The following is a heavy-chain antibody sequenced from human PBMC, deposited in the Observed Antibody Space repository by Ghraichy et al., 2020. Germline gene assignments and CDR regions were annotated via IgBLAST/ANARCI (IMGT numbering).Heavy chain of an antibody. CDR3: ARDLSSDYAHFDN. CDR1: GFTFGHYE. D-gene: IGHD2-2*01. Sequence: RGSLRLSCAASGFTFGHYEMNWVRQAPGKGLEWVSYLDSSGTIVYYADSVKGRFTISRDNAKNSLYLQMNNVRADDTAVYYCARDLSSDYAHFDNWGQGTLVTVSS. J-gene: IGHJ4*02. CDR2: LDSSGTIV. V-gene: IGHV3-48*03.